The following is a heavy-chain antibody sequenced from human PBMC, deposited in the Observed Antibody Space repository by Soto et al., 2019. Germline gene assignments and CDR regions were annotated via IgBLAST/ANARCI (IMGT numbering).Heavy chain of an antibody. V-gene: IGHV1-8*01. CDR1: GYTFTSYE. CDR3: ARGEVLWFGELLR. Sequence: QVQLVQSGAEVKKPGASVKVSCKASGYTFTSYEIHWVRQATGKGLEWMGWMNPNSGDTVYAQKFKGRDTMTRNTSISTAYMELSSLRSEDTAVYNCARGEVLWFGELLRWGQGTLVTVSS. J-gene: IGHJ4*02. D-gene: IGHD3-10*01. CDR2: MNPNSGDT.